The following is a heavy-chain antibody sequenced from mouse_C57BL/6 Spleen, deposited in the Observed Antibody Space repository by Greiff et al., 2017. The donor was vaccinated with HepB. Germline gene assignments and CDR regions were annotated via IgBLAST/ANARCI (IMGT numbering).Heavy chain of an antibody. CDR3: ARYPTFYYYAMDY. V-gene: IGHV7-3*01. CDR2: IRNKANGYTT. CDR1: GFTFTDYY. D-gene: IGHD4-1*02. J-gene: IGHJ4*01. Sequence: EVMLVESGGGLVQPGGSLSLSCAASGFTFTDYYMSWVRQPPGKALEWLGFIRNKANGYTTEYSASVKGRFTISRDNSQSILYLQMNALRAEDSATYYCARYPTFYYYAMDYWGQGTSVTVSS.